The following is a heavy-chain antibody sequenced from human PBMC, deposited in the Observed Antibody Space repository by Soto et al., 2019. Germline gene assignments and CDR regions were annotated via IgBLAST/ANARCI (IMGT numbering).Heavy chain of an antibody. D-gene: IGHD2-15*01. CDR3: ARRYCSGGSCYLGMDV. Sequence: GESLKISCKGSGYSFTSYWIAWVRRMPGKGLEWMGIIYPGDSDTRYSPSFQGQVTISADKSISTAYLQWSSLKASDTAMYYCARRYCSGGSCYLGMDVWGQGTTVTVSS. CDR1: GYSFTSYW. CDR2: IYPGDSDT. J-gene: IGHJ6*02. V-gene: IGHV5-51*01.